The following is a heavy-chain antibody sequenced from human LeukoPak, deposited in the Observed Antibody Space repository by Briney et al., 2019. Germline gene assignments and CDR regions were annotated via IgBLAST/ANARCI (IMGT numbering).Heavy chain of an antibody. J-gene: IGHJ4*02. CDR2: ISAYNGNT. V-gene: IGHV1-18*01. CDR1: GYTFTSYG. Sequence: ASVKVSCKASGYTFTSYGISWVRQAPGQGLEWMGWISAYNGNTNYAQKLQGRVTMTTDTSTSTAYMELRSPRSDDTAVYYCARAPSYDSSGYPNYWGQGTLVTVSS. CDR3: ARAPSYDSSGYPNY. D-gene: IGHD3-22*01.